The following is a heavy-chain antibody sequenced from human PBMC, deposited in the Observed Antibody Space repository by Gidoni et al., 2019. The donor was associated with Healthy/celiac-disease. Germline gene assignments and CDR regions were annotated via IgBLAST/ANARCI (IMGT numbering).Heavy chain of an antibody. CDR1: GYSISSGYY. D-gene: IGHD3-22*01. CDR2: IYHSGST. V-gene: IGHV4-38-2*02. Sequence: QESGPGLVKPSETLSLTCAVSGYSISSGYYWGWIRQPPGKGLEWIGSIYHSGSTYYNPSLKSRVTISVDTSKNHFTLKLSSVTAADTAVYYCARDSYYYDSSGLYNWFDHWGQGTLVTVSS. J-gene: IGHJ5*02. CDR3: ARDSYYYDSSGLYNWFDH.